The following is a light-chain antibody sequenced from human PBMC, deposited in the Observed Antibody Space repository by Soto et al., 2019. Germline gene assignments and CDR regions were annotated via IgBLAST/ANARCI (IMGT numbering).Light chain of an antibody. CDR1: QAISSY. Sequence: DIQLTQSPSFLSASVGDRVTITCRTSQAISSYLAWYQQKPGKAPQLLISAASTLQSGVPSRFSGSGSGTELTLTISSLQPEDFATYYCQQLKSYPLSFGGGTKVEI. J-gene: IGKJ4*01. CDR3: QQLKSYPLS. V-gene: IGKV1-9*01. CDR2: AAS.